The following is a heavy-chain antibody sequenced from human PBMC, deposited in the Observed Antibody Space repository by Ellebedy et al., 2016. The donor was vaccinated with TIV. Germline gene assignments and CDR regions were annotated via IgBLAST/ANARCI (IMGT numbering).Heavy chain of an antibody. CDR1: GGSFSGYY. D-gene: IGHD2-2*01. V-gene: IGHV4-34*01. J-gene: IGHJ5*02. CDR3: ARGRRGVRYCSSTSCHRGWFDP. CDR2: INHSGST. Sequence: SETLSLXXAVYGGSFSGYYWSWIRQPPGKGLEWIGEINHSGSTNYNPSLKSRVTISVDTSKNQFSLKLSSVTAADTAVYYCARGRRGVRYCSSTSCHRGWFDPWGQGTLVTVSS.